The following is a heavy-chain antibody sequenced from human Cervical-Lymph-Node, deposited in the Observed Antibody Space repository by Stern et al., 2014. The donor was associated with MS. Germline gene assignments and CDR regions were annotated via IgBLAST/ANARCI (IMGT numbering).Heavy chain of an antibody. Sequence: QVQLVESGPEVKKPGASVKVSCKASGYTFSSYGITWVRQAPGQGLEWMGRVSAYNGNRNSAQKFQGRVTVTTDTFTDTAYMELRSLRSDDTAVYYCARDAPDSSAWLDYWGQGTLVTVSS. V-gene: IGHV1-18*01. CDR1: GYTFSSYG. CDR2: VSAYNGNR. CDR3: ARDAPDSSAWLDY. D-gene: IGHD3-22*01. J-gene: IGHJ4*02.